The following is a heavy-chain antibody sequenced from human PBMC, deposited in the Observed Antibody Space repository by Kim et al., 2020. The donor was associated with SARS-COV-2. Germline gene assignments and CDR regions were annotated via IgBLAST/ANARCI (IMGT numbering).Heavy chain of an antibody. D-gene: IGHD5-18*01. CDR2: IKQDGSEK. V-gene: IGHV3-7*03. CDR1: GFTISSYW. J-gene: IGHJ5*02. Sequence: GGSLRLSCAASGFTISSYWMSWVRQAPGKGLEWVAIIKQDGSEKYYVDSVKGRITISRDNAKNLLYLQMNSLRAEDTAVYYCARVGYSYGYIYWFDPWRQGTLDTVSS. CDR3: ARVGYSYGYIYWFDP.